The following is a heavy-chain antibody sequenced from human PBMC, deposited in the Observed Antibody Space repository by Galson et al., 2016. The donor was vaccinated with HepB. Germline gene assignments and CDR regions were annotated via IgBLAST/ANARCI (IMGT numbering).Heavy chain of an antibody. D-gene: IGHD3-3*01. CDR2: MDPNSGDT. V-gene: IGHV1-8*01. CDR1: GYSLSRYD. J-gene: IGHJ5*02. Sequence: SVKVSCKASGYSLSRYDISWVRQVSGQGLEWMGWMDPNSGDTGYAQKFQGRLTMTRDTSTNTVYMELSSLRPDDTAVYYCARDRTLVFYDFWSGHESFSYFDPWGQGTLVTVSS. CDR3: ARDRTLVFYDFWSGHESFSYFDP.